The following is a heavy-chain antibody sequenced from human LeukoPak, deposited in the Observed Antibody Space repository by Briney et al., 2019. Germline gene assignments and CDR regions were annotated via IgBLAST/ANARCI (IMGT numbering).Heavy chain of an antibody. CDR3: VGSDTAMAQYYYYYGMDV. CDR1: GGTFSNYA. Sequence: SVKVSCKASGGTFSNYAISWVRQAPGQGLEWMGGIIPIFATANYAQKFQGRVTLTADESTSTAYMELSSLRSEDRAVYYWVGSDTAMAQYYYYYGMDVWGQGTTVTVSS. D-gene: IGHD5-18*01. J-gene: IGHJ6*02. CDR2: IIPIFATA. V-gene: IGHV1-69*13.